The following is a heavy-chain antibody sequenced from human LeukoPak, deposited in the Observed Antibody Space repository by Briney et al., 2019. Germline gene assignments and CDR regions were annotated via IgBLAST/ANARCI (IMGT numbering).Heavy chain of an antibody. J-gene: IGHJ4*02. D-gene: IGHD2-21*02. Sequence: PSETLSLTCTVSGGSISSYYWSWIRQPPGKGLEWIGYIYYSGSTNYNPSLKSRVTISVDTSKNQFSLKLSSVTAADTAVYYCARRVCGGGDCYLDYWGQGTLVTVSS. CDR3: ARRVCGGGDCYLDY. CDR1: GGSISSYY. V-gene: IGHV4-59*08. CDR2: IYYSGST.